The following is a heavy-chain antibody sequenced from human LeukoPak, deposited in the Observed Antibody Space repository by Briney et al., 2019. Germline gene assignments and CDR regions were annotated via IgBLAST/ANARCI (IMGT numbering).Heavy chain of an antibody. CDR3: ARLHYDFCFDY. Sequence: SETLSLTCAVYGGSFSGYYWSWIRQPPGKGLEWIGEINHSGSTNYNPSPKSRVTISVDTSKNQFSLKLSSVTAADTAVYYCARLHYDFCFDYWGQGTLVTVSS. CDR2: INHSGST. D-gene: IGHD3-3*01. CDR1: GGSFSGYY. J-gene: IGHJ4*02. V-gene: IGHV4-34*01.